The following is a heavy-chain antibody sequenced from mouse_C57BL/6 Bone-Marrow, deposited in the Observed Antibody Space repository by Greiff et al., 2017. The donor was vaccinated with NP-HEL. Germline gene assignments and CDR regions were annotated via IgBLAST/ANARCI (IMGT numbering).Heavy chain of an antibody. CDR3: ARRGGYFDV. CDR2: IDPEAGAT. Sequence: VQLQQSGAELVKPGASVKLSCTASGFNIKDSYMHWVKQRTEQGLEWIGRIDPEAGATKYAPKFQGKATITADTSSNTAYLQLSSLTSEDTAVYYCARRGGYFDVWGTGTTVTVSS. J-gene: IGHJ1*03. V-gene: IGHV14-2*01. CDR1: GFNIKDSY.